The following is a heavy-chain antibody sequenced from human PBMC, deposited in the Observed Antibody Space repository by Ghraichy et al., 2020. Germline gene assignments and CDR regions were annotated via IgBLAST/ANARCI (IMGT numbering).Heavy chain of an antibody. CDR3: AREKRGRGDPRRVSSDY. CDR2: INHSGST. D-gene: IGHD2/OR15-2a*01. J-gene: IGHJ4*02. Sequence: SETLSLTCAVYGGSFSGYYWSWIRQPPGKGLEWIGEINHSGSTNYNPSLKSRVTISVDTSKNQFSLKLSSVTAADTAVYYCAREKRGRGDPRRVSSDYWGQGTLVTVSS. CDR1: GGSFSGYY. V-gene: IGHV4-34*01.